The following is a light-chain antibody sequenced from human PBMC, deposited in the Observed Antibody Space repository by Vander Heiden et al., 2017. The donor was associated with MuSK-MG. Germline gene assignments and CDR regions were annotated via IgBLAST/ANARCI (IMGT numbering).Light chain of an antibody. Sequence: EIALTQSPGTLSLSPGERATLSCRASASVFRSYLAWYQQKPGQAPRLLMHGASTRATGIPDRFSGGGSGTDFTLTISGLEPDDFAVYYCQHYTNTSPTFGQGTKVEIK. CDR1: ASVFRSY. CDR3: QHYTNTSPT. J-gene: IGKJ1*01. V-gene: IGKV3-20*01. CDR2: GAS.